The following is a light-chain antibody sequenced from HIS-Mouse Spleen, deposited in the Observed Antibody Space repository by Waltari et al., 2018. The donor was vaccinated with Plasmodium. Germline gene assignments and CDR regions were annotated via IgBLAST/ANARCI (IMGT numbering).Light chain of an antibody. Sequence: IHMTQSTCVLTASVGARVTITCQASQEISNYLNWYQQKPGKPPKLLIYDASNLETGVPSRFSGSGSGTDFTFTISSLQPKDIATYYCQQYDNLPPLFTFGPGTKVDIK. CDR3: QQYDNLPPLFT. J-gene: IGKJ3*01. CDR2: DAS. CDR1: QEISNY. V-gene: IGKV1-33*01.